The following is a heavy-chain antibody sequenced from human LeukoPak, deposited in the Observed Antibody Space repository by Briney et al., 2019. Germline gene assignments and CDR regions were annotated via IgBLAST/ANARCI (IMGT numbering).Heavy chain of an antibody. J-gene: IGHJ4*02. CDR1: GGTFSDYY. CDR3: AREDCSGGDCTSFDY. D-gene: IGHD2-15*01. CDR2: INPGGST. V-gene: IGHV4-34*01. Sequence: SETLSLTCAVYGGTFSDYYWSWIRQSPGKGLEWIGEINPGGSTNYNPSLESRVIISVDTSKNQFSLKMDSVRAADTAVYYCAREDCSGGDCTSFDYWGQGTLVTVSS.